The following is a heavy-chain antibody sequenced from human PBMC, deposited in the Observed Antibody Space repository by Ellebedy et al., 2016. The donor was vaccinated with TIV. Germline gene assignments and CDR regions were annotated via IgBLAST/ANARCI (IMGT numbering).Heavy chain of an antibody. CDR1: GFSFRSYW. CDR3: ATDGSYGDYLSPAHAFEI. J-gene: IGHJ3*02. D-gene: IGHD4-17*01. V-gene: IGHV3-7*01. Sequence: GESLKISCGASGFSFRSYWMTWVRQAPGKGLEWVANINQDGSDTYYVDSVKGRFTISRDNAKNSLYLEMNSLRAEDTAVYFCATDGSYGDYLSPAHAFEIWGQGTMVAVSS. CDR2: INQDGSDT.